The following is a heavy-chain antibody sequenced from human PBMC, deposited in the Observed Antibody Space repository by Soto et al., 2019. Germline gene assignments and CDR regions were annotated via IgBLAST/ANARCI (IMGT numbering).Heavy chain of an antibody. J-gene: IGHJ4*02. Sequence: GGSLRLSCAASGFTFSSYAMSWVRQAPGKGLEWVSAISGSGGSTYYADSVKGRFTISRDNSKNTLYLQMNSLRAEDAAVYYCAKDLRSGWFHFDYWGQGTLVTVSS. D-gene: IGHD6-19*01. CDR2: ISGSGGST. CDR3: AKDLRSGWFHFDY. V-gene: IGHV3-23*01. CDR1: GFTFSSYA.